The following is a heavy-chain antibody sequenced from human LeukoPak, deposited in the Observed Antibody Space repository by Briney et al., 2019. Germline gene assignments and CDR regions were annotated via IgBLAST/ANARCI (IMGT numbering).Heavy chain of an antibody. Sequence: GGSLRLSCAASGFTFSSYGMSWVRQAPGKGLEWVSAISGSGGSKYYADSVKGRFTISRDNSKNTLYLQMNSLRAEDTAVYYCAKVGAMVRGVIITGPIDYWGQGTLVAVSS. V-gene: IGHV3-23*01. J-gene: IGHJ4*02. CDR2: ISGSGGSK. D-gene: IGHD3-10*01. CDR3: AKVGAMVRGVIITGPIDY. CDR1: GFTFSSYG.